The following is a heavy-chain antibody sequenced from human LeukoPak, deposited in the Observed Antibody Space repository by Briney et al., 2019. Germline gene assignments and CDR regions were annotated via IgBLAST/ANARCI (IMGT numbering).Heavy chain of an antibody. CDR3: ARGLDWTTINELNY. D-gene: IGHD3/OR15-3a*01. Sequence: GGSLRLSCAASGFTFSNFWMHWVRQAPGKGLMWVSRITPDGGGADYMDSVKGRFTISRDNAKNTVYLQMNSLGADDMAVYYCARGLDWTTINELNYWGQGTLVTVSS. CDR1: GFTFSNFW. CDR2: ITPDGGGA. V-gene: IGHV3-74*01. J-gene: IGHJ4*02.